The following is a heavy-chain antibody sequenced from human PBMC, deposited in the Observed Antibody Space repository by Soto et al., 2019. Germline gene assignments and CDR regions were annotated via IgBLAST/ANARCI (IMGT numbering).Heavy chain of an antibody. Sequence: GGSLRLSCAASGFTFSNACMNWVRQAPGEGLEWVSSISSSSSYIYYADSGKGRFTISRDNAENSLYLEMNSLRAQDTAVFYCARFQLHQYSSGRGAFDIWGQGTMVTVSS. CDR2: ISSSSSYI. D-gene: IGHD6-19*01. CDR3: ARFQLHQYSSGRGAFDI. V-gene: IGHV3-21*01. CDR1: GFTFSNAC. J-gene: IGHJ3*02.